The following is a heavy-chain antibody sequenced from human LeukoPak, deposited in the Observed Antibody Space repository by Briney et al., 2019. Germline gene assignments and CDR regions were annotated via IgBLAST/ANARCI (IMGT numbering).Heavy chain of an antibody. CDR1: AFIVSTNY. J-gene: IGHJ4*02. Sequence: PAGSLRLSCAASAFIVSTNYMSWVRHAPGKGLEWVSLIYSGGNTYYADSVKGRFTISRDNSKNTLYLQMNSVRIDDTAVYYCGGLKSSGYLIEYWGQGTLVTVSS. D-gene: IGHD3-22*01. V-gene: IGHV3-53*01. CDR2: IYSGGNT. CDR3: GGLKSSGYLIEY.